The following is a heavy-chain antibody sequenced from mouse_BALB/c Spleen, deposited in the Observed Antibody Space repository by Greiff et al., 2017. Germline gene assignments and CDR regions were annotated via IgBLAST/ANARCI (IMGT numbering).Heavy chain of an antibody. CDR3: ARLDDGTGYFDY. CDR1: GFNIKDYY. V-gene: IGHV14-1*02. CDR2: IDPENGNT. D-gene: IGHD2-3*01. J-gene: IGHJ2*01. Sequence: VQLQQSGAELVRPGALVKLSCKASGFNIKDYYMHWVKQRPEQGLEWIGWIDPENGNTIYDPKFQGKASITADTSSNTAYLQLSSLTSEDTAVYYCARLDDGTGYFDYWGQGTTLTVSS.